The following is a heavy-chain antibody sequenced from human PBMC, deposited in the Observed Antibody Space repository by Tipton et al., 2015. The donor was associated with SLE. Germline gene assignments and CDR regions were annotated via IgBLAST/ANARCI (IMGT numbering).Heavy chain of an antibody. V-gene: IGHV3-33*08. CDR1: GFTFYNYA. CDR2: IWYDGSKK. D-gene: IGHD3-16*01. J-gene: IGHJ5*02. CDR3: ARDYFVWGTSPLSRFDP. Sequence: SLRLSCEVSGFTFYNYAMHWVRQAPGKGLEWVALIWYDGSKKYCADSVKGRFTISRDSSQNTVSLQMDSLRDEDTAVYYCARDYFVWGTSPLSRFDPWGQGTLVTVSS.